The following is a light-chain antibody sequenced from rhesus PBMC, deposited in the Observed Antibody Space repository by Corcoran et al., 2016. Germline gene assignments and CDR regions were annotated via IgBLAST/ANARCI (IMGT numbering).Light chain of an antibody. V-gene: IGLV10-114*01. CDR3: SAWDSSLSADV. CDR2: RNN. CDR1: SNNVGNQG. J-gene: IGLJ6*01. Sequence: QAGLTQPPSVSKGLRQTATLTCTGNSNNVGNQGAAWLQQHQGHPPKLLSYRNNNRPSGISERFSASRSGNTASLTITGLQPADEADYYCSAWDSSLSADVFGSGTKLTVL.